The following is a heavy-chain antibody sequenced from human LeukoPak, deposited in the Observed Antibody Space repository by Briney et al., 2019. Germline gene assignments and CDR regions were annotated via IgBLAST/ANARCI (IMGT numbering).Heavy chain of an antibody. CDR3: ARIGVVGATTNPPSFDY. CDR1: GGSISSSSYY. CDR2: TYYSGST. V-gene: IGHV4-39*01. D-gene: IGHD1-26*01. Sequence: SETLSLTCTVSGGSISSSSYYWGWIRQPPGKGREWMGSTYYSGSTYYNSSLKSRVTISVDTSKTQFSLKLSSVTAADTAVYYCARIGVVGATTNPPSFDYWGQGTLVTVSS. J-gene: IGHJ4*02.